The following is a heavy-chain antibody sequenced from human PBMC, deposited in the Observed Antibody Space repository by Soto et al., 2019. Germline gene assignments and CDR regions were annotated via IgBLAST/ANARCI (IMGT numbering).Heavy chain of an antibody. J-gene: IGHJ3*02. V-gene: IGHV3-23*04. CDR1: GGTFSSYA. CDR3: AKGTLVKPPGTRAFDI. Sequence: VQLVQSGAEVKKPGSSVKVSCKASGGTFSSYAISWVRQAPGQGLEWVSTIGGGDGTTYYADSVKGRFTISRDNSNNALYLQMNSLRAGDTAVYFCAKGTLVKPPGTRAFDIWGQGTMVIVSS. D-gene: IGHD6-13*01. CDR2: IGGGDGTT.